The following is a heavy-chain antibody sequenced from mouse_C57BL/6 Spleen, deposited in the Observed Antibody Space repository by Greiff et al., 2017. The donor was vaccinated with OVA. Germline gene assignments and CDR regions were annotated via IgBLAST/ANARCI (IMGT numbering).Heavy chain of an antibody. D-gene: IGHD2-1*01. J-gene: IGHJ2*01. Sequence: QVQLKQSGAELVRPGASVKLSCKASGYTFTDYYIHWVKQRPGQGLEWIARIYPGSGNTYYNEKFKGKATLPADKSSSPAYMQLSSLTSEEAAVYVGAGWGNYAYCDYWGQGTTLTVSS. CDR1: GYTFTDYY. CDR3: AGWGNYAYCDY. CDR2: IYPGSGNT. V-gene: IGHV1-76*01.